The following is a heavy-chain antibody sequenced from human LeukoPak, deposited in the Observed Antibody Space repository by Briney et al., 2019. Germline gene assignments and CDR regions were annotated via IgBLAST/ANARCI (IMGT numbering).Heavy chain of an antibody. CDR3: ARHEAQDFDY. CDR1: GGSISSSNYY. CDR2: IYYSGTT. V-gene: IGHV4-39*01. Sequence: SETLSLTCTVSGGSISSSNYYWGWIRQPPGKGLEWIGSIYYSGTTYYSSSLKSRVIISVDTSKNQFSLKLSSVTAADTAVYYCARHEAQDFDYWGQGTLVTVSS. J-gene: IGHJ4*02.